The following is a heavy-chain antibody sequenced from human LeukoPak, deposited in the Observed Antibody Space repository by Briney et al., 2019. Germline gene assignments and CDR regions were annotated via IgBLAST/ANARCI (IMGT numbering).Heavy chain of an antibody. V-gene: IGHV5-51*01. CDR3: VRVGTKTPIDH. CDR1: GYSFAXYW. Sequence: GEXLQIACKGSGYSFAXYWIGXXRLVPGKGLEWMGVIYPVDSDTRYSPSFQGQFSFSADKSINTAYLWWSSLRASDTALYYCVRVGTKTPIDHWGQGTLVTVSS. CDR2: IYPVDSDT. D-gene: IGHD1-7*01. J-gene: IGHJ5*02.